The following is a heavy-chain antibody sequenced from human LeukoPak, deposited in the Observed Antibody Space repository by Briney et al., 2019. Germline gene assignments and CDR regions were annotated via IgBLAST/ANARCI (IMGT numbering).Heavy chain of an antibody. CDR3: AEGVYYFDY. CDR1: GFTFSSYG. V-gene: IGHV3-33*08. Sequence: PGGSLRLSCAASGFTFSSYGMHWVRQAPGKGLEWVAAIWYGGSNKYYADSVKGRFTISRDNSKNTLYLQMNSLRAEDTAVYYCAEGVYYFDYWGQGTLVTVSS. D-gene: IGHD3-16*01. CDR2: IWYGGSNK. J-gene: IGHJ4*02.